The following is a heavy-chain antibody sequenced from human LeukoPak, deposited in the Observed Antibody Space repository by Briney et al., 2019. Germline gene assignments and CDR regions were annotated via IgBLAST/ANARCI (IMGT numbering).Heavy chain of an antibody. J-gene: IGHJ4*02. CDR3: AALRLGELSLYGFFDY. V-gene: IGHV1-58*01. CDR2: IVVGSGNT. D-gene: IGHD3-16*02. Sequence: AASVKVSCKASGFTFTSSAVQWVRQARGQRLEWIGWIVVGSGNTNYAQKFQERVTITRDMSTSTAYMELSSLRSEDTAVYYCAALRLGELSLYGFFDYWGQGTLVTVSS. CDR1: GFTFTSSA.